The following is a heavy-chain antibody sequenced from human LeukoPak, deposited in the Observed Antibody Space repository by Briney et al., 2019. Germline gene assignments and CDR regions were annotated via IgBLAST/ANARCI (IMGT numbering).Heavy chain of an antibody. Sequence: ASVKVSCKVSGYTLTELPMHWVRQAPGKGLEWMGGFDPEDGETIYAQKFQGRVTMTEDTSTDTAYMELSSLRSEDTAVYYCATAPGATTLFDYWGQGTLVTVSS. D-gene: IGHD1-26*01. CDR2: FDPEDGET. CDR3: ATAPGATTLFDY. V-gene: IGHV1-24*01. J-gene: IGHJ4*02. CDR1: GYTLTELP.